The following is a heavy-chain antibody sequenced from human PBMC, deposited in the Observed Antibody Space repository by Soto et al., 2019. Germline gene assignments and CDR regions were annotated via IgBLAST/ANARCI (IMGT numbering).Heavy chain of an antibody. CDR1: GFTFNNYA. V-gene: IGHV3-23*01. D-gene: IGHD2-15*01. Sequence: QLLESGGGLVQPGGSLRLSCAASGFTFNNYAMTWVRQAPGKGLEWVSTISGSGSTYFADSVKGRFTISRDSSKNTLYLQMNSFRAEDTAVYYCAKVFCSGGGGLHVDYYDYMDVWGKGTTVTVS. CDR3: AKVFCSGGGGLHVDYYDYMDV. J-gene: IGHJ6*03. CDR2: ISGSGST.